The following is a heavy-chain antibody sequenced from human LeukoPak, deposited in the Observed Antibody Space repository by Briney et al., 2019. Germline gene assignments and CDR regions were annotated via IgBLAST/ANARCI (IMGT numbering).Heavy chain of an antibody. CDR1: GGSFSGYY. D-gene: IGHD4-17*01. Sequence: SETLSLTCAVYGGSFSGYYWNWIRQPPGKGLEWIGEINHSGSTHYNPSLKSRVTISVDTSKNQFSMKLSSVTAADTAVYYCARDETTPLPGAYWGQGTLVTVSS. CDR3: ARDETTPLPGAY. CDR2: INHSGST. V-gene: IGHV4-34*01. J-gene: IGHJ4*02.